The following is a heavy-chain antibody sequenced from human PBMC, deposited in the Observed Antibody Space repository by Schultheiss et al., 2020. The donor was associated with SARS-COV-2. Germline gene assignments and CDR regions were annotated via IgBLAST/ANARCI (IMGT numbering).Heavy chain of an antibody. CDR2: ISSSGSTI. J-gene: IGHJ4*02. CDR1: GFTFSSYE. V-gene: IGHV3-48*03. D-gene: IGHD2-8*02. Sequence: GGSLRLSCAASGFTFSSYEMNWVRQAPGKGLEWVSYISSSGSTIYYADSVKGRFTISRDNAKNTLYLQMNSLRVEDTAVYYCARDLMSGETVLVAIDYWGQGTLVTVSS. CDR3: ARDLMSGETVLVAIDY.